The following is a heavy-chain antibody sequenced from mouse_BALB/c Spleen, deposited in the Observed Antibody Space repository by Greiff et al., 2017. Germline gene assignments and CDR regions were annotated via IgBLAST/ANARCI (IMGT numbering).Heavy chain of an antibody. CDR2: ISYSGST. Sequence: QLQQSGPGLVKPSQSLSLTCTVTGYSIPSDYAWNWIRQFPGNKLEWMGYISYSGSTSYNPSLKSRISITRDTSKNQFFLQLNSVTTEDTATYYCARSEGAYGSSPWFAYWGQGTLVTVSA. V-gene: IGHV3-2*02. CDR1: GYSIPSDYA. D-gene: IGHD1-1*01. J-gene: IGHJ3*01. CDR3: ARSEGAYGSSPWFAY.